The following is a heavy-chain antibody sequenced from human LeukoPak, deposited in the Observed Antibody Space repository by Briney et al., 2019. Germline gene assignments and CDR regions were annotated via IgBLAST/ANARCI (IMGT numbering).Heavy chain of an antibody. D-gene: IGHD2-21*01. CDR1: GFTFSTYD. CDR2: VRVNGRST. Sequence: GGSLRLSCTASGFTFSTYDMSWVRQAPGKGLEWVSTVRVNGRSTYYADSVKGRFTISRDNSKNTLYLQMNSLRAEDTALYYCAKPGEESNYSLDYGGQGALVTVSS. J-gene: IGHJ4*02. CDR3: AKPGEESNYSLDY. V-gene: IGHV3-23*01.